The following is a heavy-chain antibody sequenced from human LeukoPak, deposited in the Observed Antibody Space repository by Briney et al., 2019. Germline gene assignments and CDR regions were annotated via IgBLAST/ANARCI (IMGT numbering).Heavy chain of an antibody. J-gene: IGHJ4*02. CDR2: INWVGDTS. Sequence: GGSLRLSCAASGFAFDDYAMHWVRQAPGKGLQWISSINWVGDTSSYADSVKGRFTVSRDNTEGSLYLQMDSLRSEDTAWYYCAKDRQYGDYGGGDFFDSWGQGTLVTVSS. V-gene: IGHV3-43D*03. CDR3: AKDRQYGDYGGGDFFDS. D-gene: IGHD4-17*01. CDR1: GFAFDDYA.